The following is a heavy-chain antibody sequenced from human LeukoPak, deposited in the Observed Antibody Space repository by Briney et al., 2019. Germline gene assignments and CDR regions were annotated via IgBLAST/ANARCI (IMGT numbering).Heavy chain of an antibody. CDR1: GYSFRDYP. Sequence: GGSLRLSCEAAGYSFRDYPMGWVRRASGKRLEWVSGISAGADVIFYADPVKGRFTISRDNSKNTLYLQMNSLRAEDSAEYYCAKSLLTTATGTGRAFDIWGQGTMVTVSA. D-gene: IGHD1-1*01. CDR2: ISAGADVI. V-gene: IGHV3-23*01. CDR3: AKSLLTTATGTGRAFDI. J-gene: IGHJ3*02.